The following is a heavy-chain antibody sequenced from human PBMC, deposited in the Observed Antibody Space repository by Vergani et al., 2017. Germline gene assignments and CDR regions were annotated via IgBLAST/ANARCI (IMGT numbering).Heavy chain of an antibody. J-gene: IGHJ6*04. Sequence: EVQLLESGGGLVQPGGSLRLSCEASGFSFPGYAMSWVRQAPGKGLEWVPSVSGSSATPYYADSVKGRFIIPRDNSKNTLYLQMNSLRTEDTANYYCRGEMDVWGKGTTVTVSS. V-gene: IGHV3-23*01. CDR3: RGEMDV. CDR2: VSGSSATP. CDR1: GFSFPGYA.